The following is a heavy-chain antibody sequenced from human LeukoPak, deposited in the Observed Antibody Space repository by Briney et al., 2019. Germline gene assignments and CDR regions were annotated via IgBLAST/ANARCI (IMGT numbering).Heavy chain of an antibody. CDR3: ARGVAGRGYYYYYMDV. J-gene: IGHJ6*03. Sequence: SETLSLTCTDSGGSISSYYWSWIRQPAGKGLEWIGRIYTSGSTNYNPSLKSRVTMSVDTSKNQFSLKLSSVTAADTAVYYCARGVAGRGYYYYYMDVWGKGTTVTVSS. CDR1: GGSISSYY. CDR2: IYTSGST. D-gene: IGHD6-19*01. V-gene: IGHV4-4*07.